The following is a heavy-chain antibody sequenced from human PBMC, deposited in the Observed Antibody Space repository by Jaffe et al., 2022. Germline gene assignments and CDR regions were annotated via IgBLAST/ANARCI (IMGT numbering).Heavy chain of an antibody. J-gene: IGHJ4*02. CDR1: GFTFDDYA. Sequence: EVQLVESGGGLVQPGRSLRLSCAASGFTFDDYAMHWVRQAPGKGLEWVSGISWNSGSIGYADSVKGRFTISRDNAKNSLYLQMNSLRAEDTALYYCAKDLWGGLTQTLYRWGQGTLVTVSS. V-gene: IGHV3-9*01. CDR2: ISWNSGSI. D-gene: IGHD3-16*01. CDR3: AKDLWGGLTQTLYR.